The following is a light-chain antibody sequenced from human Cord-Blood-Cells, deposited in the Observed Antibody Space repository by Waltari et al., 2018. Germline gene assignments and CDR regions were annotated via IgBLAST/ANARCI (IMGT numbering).Light chain of an antibody. CDR2: AAS. CDR1: QSISSY. V-gene: IGKV1-39*01. J-gene: IGKJ4*01. Sequence: DIEMTKTPPSQSASVRHRGTITCRASQSISSYLNWYQQKPGKAPKLLIYAASSLQSGVPSRFSSSGSGTDFTLTISSLQPEDFATYYCQQSYSTPLTFGGGTKVEIK. CDR3: QQSYSTPLT.